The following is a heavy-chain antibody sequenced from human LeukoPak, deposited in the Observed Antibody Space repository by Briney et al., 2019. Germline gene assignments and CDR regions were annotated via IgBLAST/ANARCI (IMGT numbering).Heavy chain of an antibody. J-gene: IGHJ4*02. D-gene: IGHD1-26*01. V-gene: IGHV3-21*01. Sequence: GGSLRLSCAASGFTFSSYSMNWVRQAPGKGLEWVSSISSSSSYTYYADSVKGRFTISRDNVKNSLYLQMNSLRAEDTAVYYCARDREVGFDYWGQGTLVTVSS. CDR1: GFTFSSYS. CDR2: ISSSSSYT. CDR3: ARDREVGFDY.